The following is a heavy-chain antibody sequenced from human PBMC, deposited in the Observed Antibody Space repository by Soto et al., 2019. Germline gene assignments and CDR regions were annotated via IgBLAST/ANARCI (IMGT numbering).Heavy chain of an antibody. J-gene: IGHJ4*02. CDR2: IYYSGST. D-gene: IGHD6-6*01. CDR1: GGSISSGGYY. V-gene: IGHV4-31*03. CDR3: ARAPSGIAARTLFDY. Sequence: SETLSLTCTVSGGSISSGGYYWSWIRQHPGKGLEWIGYIYYSGSTYYNPSLKSRVTISVDTSKNQFSLKLSSVTAADTAVYYCARAPSGIAARTLFDYWGQGTLVTVSS.